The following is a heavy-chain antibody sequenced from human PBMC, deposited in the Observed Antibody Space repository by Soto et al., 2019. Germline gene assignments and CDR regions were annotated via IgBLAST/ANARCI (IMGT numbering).Heavy chain of an antibody. CDR2: INPDSGGT. Sequence: ASVKVSCKASGYTFTGYYIYWVRQAPGQGLEWMGWINPDSGGTNYAQNFQGRVAMTRDTSISTAYMELTRLTSDDTAVYYCARPYCSSIGCHAWLAPWGQGTLVTVSS. CDR1: GYTFTGYY. D-gene: IGHD2-2*01. CDR3: ARPYCSSIGCHAWLAP. J-gene: IGHJ5*02. V-gene: IGHV1-2*02.